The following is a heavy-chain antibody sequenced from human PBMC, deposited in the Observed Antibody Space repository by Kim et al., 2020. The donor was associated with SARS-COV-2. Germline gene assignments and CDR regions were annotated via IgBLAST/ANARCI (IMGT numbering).Heavy chain of an antibody. Sequence: SETLSLTCTVSGGSISSSSYYWGWIRQPPGKGLEWIGSIYYSGSTYYNPSLKSRVTISVDTSKNQFSLKLSSVTAADTAVYYCARTIQREYYYGSGSYTYFDYWGQGTLVTVSS. J-gene: IGHJ4*02. CDR1: GGSISSSSYY. CDR2: IYYSGST. CDR3: ARTIQREYYYGSGSYTYFDY. D-gene: IGHD3-10*01. V-gene: IGHV4-39*01.